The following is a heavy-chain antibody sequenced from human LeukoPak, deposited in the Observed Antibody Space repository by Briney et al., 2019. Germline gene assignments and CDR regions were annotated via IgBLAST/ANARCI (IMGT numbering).Heavy chain of an antibody. V-gene: IGHV3-66*02. Sequence: GGSLRLSCAASGFTVSSNYMSWVRQAPGKGLEWVSVIYSGGSTYYADPVKGRFTISRDNSKNTLYLQMNSLRAEDTAVYYCARDRSSNYGDGYFDYWGQGTLVTVSS. J-gene: IGHJ4*02. CDR2: IYSGGST. D-gene: IGHD4-11*01. CDR3: ARDRSSNYGDGYFDY. CDR1: GFTVSSNY.